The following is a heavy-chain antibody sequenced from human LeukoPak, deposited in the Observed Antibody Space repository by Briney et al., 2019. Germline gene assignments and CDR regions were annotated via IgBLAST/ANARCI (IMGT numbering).Heavy chain of an antibody. D-gene: IGHD3-10*01. V-gene: IGHV1-46*01. CDR1: GYTFTSYY. CDR2: INPSGGST. J-gene: IGHJ4*02. Sequence: ASVKVSCKASGYTFTSYYMHWVRQAPGQGLEWMGIINPSGGSTSYAQKFQGRVTMTRGTSTSTVYMELSSLRSEDTAVYYCATLGFGELSRGYFDYWGQGTLVTVSS. CDR3: ATLGFGELSRGYFDY.